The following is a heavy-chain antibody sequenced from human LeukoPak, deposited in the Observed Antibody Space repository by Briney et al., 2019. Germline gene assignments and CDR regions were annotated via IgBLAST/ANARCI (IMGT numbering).Heavy chain of an antibody. V-gene: IGHV4-39*01. J-gene: IGHJ3*01. CDR1: NGSISNSRYY. CDR3: ARNCSRKTCSGTFAL. D-gene: IGHD2-2*01. CDR2: VYYSGST. Sequence: SETLSLTCTVSNGSISNSRYYWAWIRQPPGKGLEWIGSVYYSGSTHYHPSQKSRITITVDTSKNQFFLRLSSGTVADTAVYYCARNCSRKTCSGTFALWGRGTTVTVSS.